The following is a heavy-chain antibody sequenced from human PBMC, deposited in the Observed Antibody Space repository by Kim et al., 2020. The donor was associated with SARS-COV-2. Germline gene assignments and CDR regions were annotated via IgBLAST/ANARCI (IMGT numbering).Heavy chain of an antibody. CDR1: GFTFSNYW. V-gene: IGHV3-7*01. D-gene: IGHD5-18*01. J-gene: IGHJ4*02. CDR3: ARDSGDTAMGH. Sequence: GGSLRLSCAASGFTFSNYWMSWVRQAPGKGLEWVANIKQDESEKYYVDSLKDRFTISRDNAKNSLYLQMNSLRAEDTAVYYCARDSGDTAMGHWGQGTLVTVSS. CDR2: IKQDESEK.